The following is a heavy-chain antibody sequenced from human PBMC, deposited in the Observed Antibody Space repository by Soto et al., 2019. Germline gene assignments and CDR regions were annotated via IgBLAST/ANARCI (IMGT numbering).Heavy chain of an antibody. CDR1: GGTFSSYT. CDR3: ARVPVIHLGPWFDP. Sequence: QVQLVQSGAEVKKPGSSVKVSCKASGGTFSSYTISWVRQAPGQGLEWMGRIIPILGIANYAQKFQGRVTITADKSTSTADMELSSLRSEDTAVYYCARVPVIHLGPWFDPWGQGTLVTVSS. D-gene: IGHD3-16*01. V-gene: IGHV1-69*02. J-gene: IGHJ5*02. CDR2: IIPILGIA.